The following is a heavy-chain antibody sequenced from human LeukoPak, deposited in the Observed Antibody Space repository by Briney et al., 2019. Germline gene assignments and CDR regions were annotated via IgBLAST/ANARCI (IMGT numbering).Heavy chain of an antibody. J-gene: IGHJ4*02. CDR3: ARERFTMVRGVTHLEY. V-gene: IGHV1-2*02. Sequence: GASVKVSCKASGYTFTSYDINWMRQAPGQGLEWMGWINPNSGGTNYAQKFQGRVTMTRDTSISTAYMELSRLRSDDTAMYYCARERFTMVRGVTHLEYWGQGTLVTVSS. D-gene: IGHD3-10*01. CDR2: INPNSGGT. CDR1: GYTFTSYD.